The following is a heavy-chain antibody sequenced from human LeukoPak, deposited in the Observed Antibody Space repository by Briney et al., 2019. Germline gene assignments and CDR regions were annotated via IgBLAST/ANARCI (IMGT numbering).Heavy chain of an antibody. CDR2: ISGSGGST. CDR3: APVPLYYYGSGSS. D-gene: IGHD3-10*01. V-gene: IGHV3-23*01. CDR1: GFTFSSYA. Sequence: GGSLRLSCAASGFTFSSYAMSWVRQAPGKGLEWDSGISGSGGSTNYADSVKGRFTISRDNSKNTLYLQMNSLRAEDTAVYYCAPVPLYYYGSGSSWGQGTLVTVSS. J-gene: IGHJ4*02.